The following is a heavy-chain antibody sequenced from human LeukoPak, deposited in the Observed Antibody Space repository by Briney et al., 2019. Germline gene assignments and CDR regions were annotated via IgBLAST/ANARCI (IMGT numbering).Heavy chain of an antibody. V-gene: IGHV3-33*01. J-gene: IGHJ6*02. D-gene: IGHD6-13*01. CDR2: IGYDGSNK. CDR1: GFTFSSYG. CDR3: ARAPPSAAGSYYYGMDV. Sequence: GGSLRLSCAASGFTFSSYGMHWVRQAPGKGLEWVAVIGYDGSNKYYADSVKGRFTICRDNSKSTLYLQMNSLRAEDTAVYYCARAPPSAAGSYYYGMDVWGQGTTVTVSS.